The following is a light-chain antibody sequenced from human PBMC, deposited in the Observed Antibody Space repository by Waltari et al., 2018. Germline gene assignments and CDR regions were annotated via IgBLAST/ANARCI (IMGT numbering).Light chain of an antibody. Sequence: EIVLTQSPTTLSVSPGERATLSCRASESVFGYLAWYQQKPGQAPRLLIFDTSKRAPGIPARFSGRGYGTDFSLTINSLETEDFALYYCQQRSIWPLTFGGGTKV. V-gene: IGKV3-11*01. CDR3: QQRSIWPLT. CDR2: DTS. J-gene: IGKJ4*01. CDR1: ESVFGY.